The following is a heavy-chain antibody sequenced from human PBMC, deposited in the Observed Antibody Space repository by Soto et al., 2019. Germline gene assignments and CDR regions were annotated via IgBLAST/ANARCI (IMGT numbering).Heavy chain of an antibody. Sequence: ASVKVSCKASGYTFTSYDINWVRQATGQGLEWMGWMNPNSGNTGYAQKFQGRVTMTRNTFISTAYMELSSLRSEDTAVYYCARGGYSYGWSWFDPWGQGTLVTVSS. CDR2: MNPNSGNT. CDR1: GYTFTSYD. D-gene: IGHD5-18*01. CDR3: ARGGYSYGWSWFDP. J-gene: IGHJ5*02. V-gene: IGHV1-8*01.